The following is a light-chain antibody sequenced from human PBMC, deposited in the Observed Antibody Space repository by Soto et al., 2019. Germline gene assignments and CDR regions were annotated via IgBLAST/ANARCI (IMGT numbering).Light chain of an antibody. CDR3: CSYTTSTTDV. CDR2: GVN. V-gene: IGLV2-14*03. J-gene: IGLJ1*01. CDR1: VSDVGGYDS. Sequence: QSVLTQPASVSGSPGQSITISCTGTVSDVGGYDSVSWYQQHPGRAPKLIIYGVNNRPSGVSNRFSASKSADTASLTISGLQVEDEANYYCCSYTTSTTDVFGTGTKVTVL.